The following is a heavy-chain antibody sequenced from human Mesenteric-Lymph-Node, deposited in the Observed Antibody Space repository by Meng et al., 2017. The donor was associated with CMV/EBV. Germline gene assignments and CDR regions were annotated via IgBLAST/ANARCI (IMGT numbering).Heavy chain of an antibody. J-gene: IGHJ3*02. CDR3: ARGSVSGSYVAFDI. V-gene: IGHV1-69*02. Sequence: SVKVSCKASGGTFSSYTISWVRQAPGQGLEWMGRIIPILGIANYAQKFQGRVTITADKSTSTAYMELSSLRSEDTAVYYCARGSVSGSYVAFDIWGQGTMVTVSS. CDR1: GGTFSSYT. CDR2: IIPILGIA. D-gene: IGHD1-26*01.